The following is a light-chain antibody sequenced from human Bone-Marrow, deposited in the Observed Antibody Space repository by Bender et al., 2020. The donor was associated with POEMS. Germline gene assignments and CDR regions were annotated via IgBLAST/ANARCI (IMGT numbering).Light chain of an antibody. J-gene: IGLJ2*01. V-gene: IGLV1-51*02. CDR1: SSNIGAHA. CDR3: GTWDSSLRAVV. CDR2: SSH. Sequence: QSVLTQPPSASGTPGQRVTISCSGGSSNIGAHAVNWYQHLPGTAPKLLIYSSHRRPSGIPDRFSGSKSGTSATLGITGLQTGDEADYYCGTWDSSLRAVVFGGGTKLTVL.